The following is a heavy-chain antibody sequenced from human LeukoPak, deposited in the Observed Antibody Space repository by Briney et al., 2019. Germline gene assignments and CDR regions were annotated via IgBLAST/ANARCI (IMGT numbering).Heavy chain of an antibody. V-gene: IGHV4-39*01. CDR1: GGPISSSSHY. J-gene: IGHJ4*02. Sequence: SETLSLTCTVSGGPISSSSHYWGWIRQPPGKGLEWIGSMYYSGGTYYNPSLKSRVTISVDTSKNQFSLKLSSVTAADTAVYYCARSSFPGSHFDYWGQGTLVTVSS. CDR2: MYYSGGT. CDR3: ARSSFPGSHFDY.